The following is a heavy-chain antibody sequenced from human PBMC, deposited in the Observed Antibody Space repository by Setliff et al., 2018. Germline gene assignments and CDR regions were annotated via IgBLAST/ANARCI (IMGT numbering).Heavy chain of an antibody. Sequence: SETLSLTCTVSGYSISSGYYWGWIRQPPGKGLEWLGSFFHTGSTYYKSSLESRVTMSVDTSNNQFSLKLNSVTAADTAVYYCARHLWGRYMAESSDYFDYWGQGSLVTVSS. CDR3: ARHLWGRYMAESSDYFDY. CDR2: FFHTGST. D-gene: IGHD3-3*02. CDR1: GYSISSGYY. V-gene: IGHV4-38-2*02. J-gene: IGHJ4*02.